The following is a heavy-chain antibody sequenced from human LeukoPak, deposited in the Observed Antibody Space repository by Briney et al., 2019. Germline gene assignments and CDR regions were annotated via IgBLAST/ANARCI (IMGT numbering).Heavy chain of an antibody. J-gene: IGHJ4*02. D-gene: IGHD5-24*01. V-gene: IGHV4-59*01. CDR1: DGSINSYY. CDR2: VYYNGNT. Sequence: SETLSLTCTVSDGSINSYYWSWIRQPPGKGLEWIGYVYYNGNTNYNPSLKSRVSMSVATSKNQFSLKLTSVTATDTAVYYCARDRGDGYKDYWGQGTVVTVCS. CDR3: ARDRGDGYKDY.